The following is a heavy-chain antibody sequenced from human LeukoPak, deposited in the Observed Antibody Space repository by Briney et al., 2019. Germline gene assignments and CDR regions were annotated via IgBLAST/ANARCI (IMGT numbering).Heavy chain of an antibody. D-gene: IGHD1-26*01. CDR3: ATSSGELLGREFDY. Sequence: ASVKVSCKVSGYTLTLLSMNWVRQAPGKGLEWMGGFDPEDGETIYAEKFQGRVTMTEDTSIETAYMELSSLRSEDTAVYYCATSSGELLGREFDYWRQGTLVSVSS. J-gene: IGHJ4*02. CDR2: FDPEDGET. V-gene: IGHV1-24*01. CDR1: GYTLTLLS.